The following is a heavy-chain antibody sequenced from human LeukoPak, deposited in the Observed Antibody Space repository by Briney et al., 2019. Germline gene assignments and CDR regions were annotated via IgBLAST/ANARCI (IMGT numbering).Heavy chain of an antibody. V-gene: IGHV3-30*02. CDR1: GFIFSTDG. CDR3: AKDGGFGFGY. CDR2: VRYDGGSE. J-gene: IGHJ4*02. Sequence: GGSLRLSCTASGFIFSTDGMYGVRQAPGKGLEWVAFVRYDGGSEYYADSVKGRFTISRANSNNTLFLQMSSLRPKDTAVYNCAKDGGFGFGYWGQGTLVTVSS. D-gene: IGHD4-23*01.